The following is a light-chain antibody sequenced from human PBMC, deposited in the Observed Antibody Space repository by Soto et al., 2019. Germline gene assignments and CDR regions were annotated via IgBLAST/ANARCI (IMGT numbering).Light chain of an antibody. CDR3: LQHETYPRA. CDR2: DVS. Sequence: IQMTQSPSSLSASVGDRVTITCRASQAITHYLGWYQQKPGKAPKRLIFDVSTLQSGVPSRFSGSGSGTEFTLTISGLQPEDSATYYCLQHETYPRAFGQGTKLEI. J-gene: IGKJ2*01. CDR1: QAITHY. V-gene: IGKV1-17*01.